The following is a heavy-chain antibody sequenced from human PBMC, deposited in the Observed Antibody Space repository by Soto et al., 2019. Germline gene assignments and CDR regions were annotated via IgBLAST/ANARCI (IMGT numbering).Heavy chain of an antibody. D-gene: IGHD4-17*01. CDR2: IYYSGST. CDR3: AREGSGVTTVTLFDY. CDR1: GGSISSGGYY. Sequence: VQLQESGPGLVKPSQTLSLTCTVSGGSISSGGYYWSWIRQHPGKGLEWIGYIYYSGSTYYNPSLKSRVTISVDPSKHQFSLKLSSVTAAVTAVYYCAREGSGVTTVTLFDYWGQGTLVTVSS. J-gene: IGHJ4*02. V-gene: IGHV4-31*03.